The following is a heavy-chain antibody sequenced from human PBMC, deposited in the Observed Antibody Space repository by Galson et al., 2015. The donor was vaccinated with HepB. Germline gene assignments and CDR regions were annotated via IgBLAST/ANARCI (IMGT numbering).Heavy chain of an antibody. CDR3: ARVEPTGGYSGPDHTIDY. J-gene: IGHJ4*02. V-gene: IGHV1-46*01. Sequence: SVKVSCKASGYTFTSYYMHWVRQAPGQGLEWMGIINPSGGSTSYAQKFQGRVTMTRDTSTNTVYMELSSLRSEDTAVYYCARVEPTGGYSGPDHTIDYWGQGTLVTVSS. CDR2: INPSGGST. CDR1: GYTFTSYY. D-gene: IGHD1-26*01.